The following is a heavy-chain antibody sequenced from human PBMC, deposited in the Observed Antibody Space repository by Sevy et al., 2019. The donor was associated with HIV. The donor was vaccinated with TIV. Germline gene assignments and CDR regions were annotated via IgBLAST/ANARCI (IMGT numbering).Heavy chain of an antibody. V-gene: IGHV3-23*01. Sequence: GGSLRLSCAASGVIFNSHAMSWVRQAPGKGLEWVSTISGSGGYTYCSDSVKGRFSISRDNSKNTVYLQMNSLRAEGTAVYYCTNRGIVIITGFDYWGQGTLVTVSS. CDR2: ISGSGGYT. CDR3: TNRGIVIITGFDY. CDR1: GVIFNSHA. J-gene: IGHJ4*02. D-gene: IGHD1-20*01.